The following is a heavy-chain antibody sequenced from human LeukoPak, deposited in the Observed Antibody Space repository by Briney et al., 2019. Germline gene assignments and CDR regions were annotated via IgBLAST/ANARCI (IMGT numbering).Heavy chain of an antibody. CDR1: EFIVSINY. J-gene: IGHJ3*02. CDR2: IYSRGDT. Sequence: PGGPLRLSCAASEFIVSINYMTWVRQAPGKGLEWVSLIYSRGDTKYADSVKGRFTISRDNSKNTLYLQMSSLRAEDTAVYYCAREKRDGYNRKTRTRDAFDIWGQGTMVTVSS. CDR3: AREKRDGYNRKTRTRDAFDI. D-gene: IGHD5-24*01. V-gene: IGHV3-66*01.